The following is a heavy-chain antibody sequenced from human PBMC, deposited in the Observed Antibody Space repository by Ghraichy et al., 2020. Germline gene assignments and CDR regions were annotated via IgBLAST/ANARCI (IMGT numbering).Heavy chain of an antibody. Sequence: GGSLRLSCAASGFTVSSNYMSWVRQAPGKGLEWVSVIYSGGSTYYADSVKGRFTISRDNSKNTLYLQMDSLRAEDTAVYYCARDYVWGSYRLDYWGQGTLVTVSS. J-gene: IGHJ4*02. CDR2: IYSGGST. D-gene: IGHD3-16*02. V-gene: IGHV3-66*01. CDR1: GFTVSSNY. CDR3: ARDYVWGSYRLDY.